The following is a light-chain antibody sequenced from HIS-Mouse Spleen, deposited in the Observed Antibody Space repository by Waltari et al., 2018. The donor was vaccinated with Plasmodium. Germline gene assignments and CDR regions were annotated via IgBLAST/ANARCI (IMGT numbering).Light chain of an antibody. V-gene: IGLV1-44*01. CDR2: SNN. Sequence: QSVLTQPPSASGTPGQRVTISCSGSSSNIGSNTVHWYQQPPGTAPKLPIYSNNQRPSGVPDRFSGSKSGTSASLAISGLQSEDEADYYCAAWDDSLNGWVFGGGTKLTVL. CDR3: AAWDDSLNGWV. J-gene: IGLJ3*02. CDR1: SSNIGSNT.